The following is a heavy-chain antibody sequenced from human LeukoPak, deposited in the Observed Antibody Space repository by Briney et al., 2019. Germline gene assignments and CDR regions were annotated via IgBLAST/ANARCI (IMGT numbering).Heavy chain of an antibody. Sequence: ASVKVSCKASGYTFTSYGISWVRQAPGQGLEWMGWISAYNGDTNYAQKLQGRVTMTTDTSTRTAYMELRSLRSDDTAVYYCAREPPRKDFWSGYLLRAAYGMDVWGQGTTVTVSS. CDR3: AREPPRKDFWSGYLLRAAYGMDV. D-gene: IGHD3-3*01. CDR1: GYTFTSYG. CDR2: ISAYNGDT. J-gene: IGHJ6*02. V-gene: IGHV1-18*01.